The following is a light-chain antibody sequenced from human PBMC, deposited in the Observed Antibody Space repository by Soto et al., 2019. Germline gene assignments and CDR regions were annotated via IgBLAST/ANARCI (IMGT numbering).Light chain of an antibody. CDR1: QSVSSN. CDR3: QQYNNWPPLT. Sequence: EIVMTQSPATLSVSPGERATLSCRASQSVSSNLAWYQQKPGQAPRLLIHGASTRATGIPARFSGSGSGTEFTPTISSLQSEDFAVYYCQQYNNWPPLTFGGGTKVEIK. CDR2: GAS. V-gene: IGKV3-15*01. J-gene: IGKJ4*01.